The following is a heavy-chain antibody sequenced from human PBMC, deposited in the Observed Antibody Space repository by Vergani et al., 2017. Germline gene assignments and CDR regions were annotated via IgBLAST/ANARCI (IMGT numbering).Heavy chain of an antibody. D-gene: IGHD5-18*01. Sequence: VQLVESGGGLVKPGGSLRLSCAASGFTFSSYGMHWVRQAPGKGLEWVAVIWYDGSNKYYADSVKGRFTISRDNSKNTLYLQMNSLRAEDTAVYYCARRYSYALDRYYYYYMDVWGKGTTVTVSS. V-gene: IGHV3-33*08. CDR3: ARRYSYALDRYYYYYMDV. J-gene: IGHJ6*03. CDR2: IWYDGSNK. CDR1: GFTFSSYG.